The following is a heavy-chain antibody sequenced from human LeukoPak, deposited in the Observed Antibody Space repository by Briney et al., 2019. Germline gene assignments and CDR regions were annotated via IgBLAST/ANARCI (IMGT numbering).Heavy chain of an antibody. CDR1: GGSFSGYY. Sequence: SSETLSLTCAVYGGSFSGYYWSWIRQPPGKGLEWIGDVNHSGSTNYNPSLKSRVTISVDTSKNQFSLKLRSVTAAETAVYYCARGVTGIHYRGQGTLVTVSS. V-gene: IGHV4-34*01. D-gene: IGHD1-20*01. CDR2: VNHSGST. CDR3: ARGVTGIHY. J-gene: IGHJ4*02.